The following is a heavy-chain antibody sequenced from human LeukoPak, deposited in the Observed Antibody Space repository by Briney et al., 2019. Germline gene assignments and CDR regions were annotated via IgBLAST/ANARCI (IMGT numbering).Heavy chain of an antibody. CDR1: GGSISSSGYY. CDR3: ARLGCSGGDCYLDY. D-gene: IGHD2-21*02. J-gene: IGHJ4*02. Sequence: PSETLSLTCTVSGGSISSSGYYWGWIRQPPGKGLECIGIIYYSGTTYYNPSPKSRVTISVTISVDTSKNQFSLKLSSVTAADTAVYYCARLGCSGGDCYLDYWGQGTLATVSS. CDR2: IYYSGTT. V-gene: IGHV4-39*01.